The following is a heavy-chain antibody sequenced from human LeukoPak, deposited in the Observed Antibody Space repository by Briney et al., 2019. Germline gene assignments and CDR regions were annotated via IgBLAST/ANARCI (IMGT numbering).Heavy chain of an antibody. J-gene: IGHJ4*02. CDR1: GYTFTGYY. CDR3: ARVDGSSGCCGDY. Sequence: ASVKVSCKASGYTFTGYYMHWVRQAPGQRLEWMGWINAGNGNTKYSQKFQGRVTITRDTSASTAYMELSSLRSEDTAVYYCARVDGSSGCCGDYWGQGTLVTVSS. V-gene: IGHV1-3*01. CDR2: INAGNGNT. D-gene: IGHD6-19*01.